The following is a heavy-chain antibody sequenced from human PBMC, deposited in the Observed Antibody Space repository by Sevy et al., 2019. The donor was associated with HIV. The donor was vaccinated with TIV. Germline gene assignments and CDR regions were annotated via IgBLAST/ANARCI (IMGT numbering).Heavy chain of an antibody. D-gene: IGHD2-2*01. Sequence: SETLSLTCAVYGGSFSGYYWSWIRQPPGKGLEWVGEINHSGSTNYNPSLKSRVTISVDTSNNQFSLMLSPVTAADTAVYYCARHCSSSSCSHAFDIWGQGTMVTVSS. CDR2: INHSGST. V-gene: IGHV4-34*01. J-gene: IGHJ3*02. CDR1: GGSFSGYY. CDR3: ARHCSSSSCSHAFDI.